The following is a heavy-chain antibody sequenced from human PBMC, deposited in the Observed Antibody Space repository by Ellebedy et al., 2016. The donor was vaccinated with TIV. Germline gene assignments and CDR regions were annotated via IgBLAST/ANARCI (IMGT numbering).Heavy chain of an antibody. D-gene: IGHD2-21*02. J-gene: IGHJ5*02. V-gene: IGHV4-59*12. Sequence: SETLSLXXTVSGGSISSYYWSWIRQPPGKGLEWIGYIYYSGSTNYNPSLKSRVTISVDTSKNQFSLKLSSVTAADTAVYYCARDNFVAYCGGDCYSGWFDPWGQGTLVTVSS. CDR2: IYYSGST. CDR1: GGSISSYY. CDR3: ARDNFVAYCGGDCYSGWFDP.